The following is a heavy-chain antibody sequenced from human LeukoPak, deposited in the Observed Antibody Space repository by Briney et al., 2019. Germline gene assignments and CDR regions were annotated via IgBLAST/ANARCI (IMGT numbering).Heavy chain of an antibody. Sequence: SETLSLTCIVSNGSISGNYWSWIRQPPGKGLEWIGYIYSTGSTNYNPSLKSRVTISIDTSKKQLSLQLNSVTAGDTAVYFCARAPTFYDYVWGSYRWGAFDIWGQGTMVTVSS. D-gene: IGHD3-16*02. CDR1: NGSISGNY. V-gene: IGHV4-4*08. CDR3: ARAPTFYDYVWGSYRWGAFDI. CDR2: IYSTGST. J-gene: IGHJ3*02.